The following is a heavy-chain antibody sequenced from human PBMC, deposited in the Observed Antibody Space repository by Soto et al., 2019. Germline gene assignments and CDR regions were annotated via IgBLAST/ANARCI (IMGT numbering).Heavy chain of an antibody. CDR1: GFTFSSYA. D-gene: IGHD6-19*01. Sequence: GGSLRLSCAASGFTFSSYAMSWVRQAPGKGLEWASAISGSGGSTYYADSVKGRFTISRDNSKNTLYLQMNSLRAGDTAVYYCAKACCGSGCPEPDYFAYWGPGTLVAVFS. CDR3: AKACCGSGCPEPDYFAY. CDR2: ISGSGGST. V-gene: IGHV3-23*01. J-gene: IGHJ4*02.